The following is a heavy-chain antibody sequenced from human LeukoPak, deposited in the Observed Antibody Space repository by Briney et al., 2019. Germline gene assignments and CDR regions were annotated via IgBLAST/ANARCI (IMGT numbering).Heavy chain of an antibody. D-gene: IGHD1-26*01. CDR2: IYSGGST. CDR1: GGSISSYY. V-gene: IGHV4-4*07. Sequence: SETLSLTCTVSGGSISSYYWSWIRQPAGKGLEWIGRIYSGGSTNYNPSLKSRVTMSVDTSKNQFSLKLSSVTATDTAVYYCARGPTTGDLLRRFDPWGQGTLVTVSS. CDR3: ARGPTTGDLLRRFDP. J-gene: IGHJ5*02.